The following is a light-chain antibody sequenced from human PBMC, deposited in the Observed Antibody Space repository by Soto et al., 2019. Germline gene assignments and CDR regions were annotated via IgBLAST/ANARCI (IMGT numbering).Light chain of an antibody. V-gene: IGKV1-39*01. CDR3: QQSYKMPS. Sequence: EIPLTQSLSSLAASVVDRLTLTCRASRNVSIYLNWYQHKPGKGPTLLIHATSNLQIGVPSRFSGSGSGTEFTLTISSLEPEDFGTYYCQQSYKMPSFGQGTRLEIK. CDR2: ATS. J-gene: IGKJ5*01. CDR1: RNVSIY.